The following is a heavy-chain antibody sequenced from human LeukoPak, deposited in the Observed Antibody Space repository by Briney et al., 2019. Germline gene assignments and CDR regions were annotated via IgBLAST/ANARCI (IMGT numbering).Heavy chain of an antibody. CDR3: AKEEVPAASPNHFDY. CDR1: GFTFSSYA. D-gene: IGHD2-2*01. CDR2: IRYDGSNK. V-gene: IGHV3-30*02. J-gene: IGHJ4*02. Sequence: PGRSLRLSCAASGFTFSSYAMHWVRQAPGKGLEWVAFIRYDGSNKYYADSVKGRFTISRDNSKNTLYLQMNSLRAEDTAVYYCAKEEVPAASPNHFDYWGQGTLVTVSS.